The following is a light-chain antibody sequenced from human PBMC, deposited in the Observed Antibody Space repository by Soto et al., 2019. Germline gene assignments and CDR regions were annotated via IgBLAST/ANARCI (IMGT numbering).Light chain of an antibody. CDR2: GAS. CDR1: QSVSSNY. V-gene: IGKV3-20*01. Sequence: EIVLTQSPGTLSLSPGERATLSCRASQSVSSNYVAWYQQKAGQAPRLLIYGASSRATGIPDRFSGSGSGTDFTLTIIRLEPEDFAVYYCQQYGRSPRTFGPGTKVDIK. CDR3: QQYGRSPRT. J-gene: IGKJ3*01.